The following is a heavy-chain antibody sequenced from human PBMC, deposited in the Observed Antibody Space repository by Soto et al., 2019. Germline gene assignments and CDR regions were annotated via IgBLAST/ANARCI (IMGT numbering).Heavy chain of an antibody. CDR2: ISGSGGTT. J-gene: IGHJ6*02. CDR1: GFTFSTYG. Sequence: EVQLLDSGGGLVQPGGSLRLSCAASGFTFSTYGMSWVRQAPGRGLEWVSAISGSGGTTYYADSVKGRFTISRDNSNNMLYLQMSSLRAEDTAIYYCAKGPGYCSGGSCYSSYYYGMDVWGQGTTVTVSS. V-gene: IGHV3-23*01. CDR3: AKGPGYCSGGSCYSSYYYGMDV. D-gene: IGHD2-15*01.